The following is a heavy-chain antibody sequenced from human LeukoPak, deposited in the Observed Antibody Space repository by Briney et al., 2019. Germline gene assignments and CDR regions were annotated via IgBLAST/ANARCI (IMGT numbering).Heavy chain of an antibody. Sequence: PGGSLRLSCAASGFTFSSYAMSWVRQAPGKGLEWVSAISGSGGSTYYADSVKGRFTISRDNSKNTLYLQMNSLRAEDTAVYYCANLDPRGGSYGDAFDIWGQGTMVTVSS. CDR3: ANLDPRGGSYGDAFDI. D-gene: IGHD1-26*01. CDR2: ISGSGGST. CDR1: GFTFSSYA. J-gene: IGHJ3*02. V-gene: IGHV3-23*01.